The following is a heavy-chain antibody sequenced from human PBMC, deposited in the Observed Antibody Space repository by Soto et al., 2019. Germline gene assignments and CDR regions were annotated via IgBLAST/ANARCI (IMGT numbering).Heavy chain of an antibody. V-gene: IGHV3-53*01. CDR1: GFTVGSNY. CDR2: IYSEGTP. Sequence: PXGSLRVACTASGFTVGSNYMSWVRQAPGKGLEWVSVIYSEGTPYYADSVKGRFTISRENSNNTLYLHMNNLRAEDTAVYYCARSTYYDILTGSYYYYAMDVWGQGTTVTSP. CDR3: ARSTYYDILTGSYYYYAMDV. D-gene: IGHD3-9*01. J-gene: IGHJ6*02.